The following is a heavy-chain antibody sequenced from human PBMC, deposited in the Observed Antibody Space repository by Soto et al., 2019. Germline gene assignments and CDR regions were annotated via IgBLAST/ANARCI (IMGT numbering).Heavy chain of an antibody. Sequence: PSETLSLTCAVYGGSFSGYYWSWIRQPPGKGLEWIGEINHSGSTNYNPSLKSRVTISVDTSKNQFSLKLSSVTAADTAVYYCARVNVLRYFDWLFDWLDPWGQGTLVTVSS. D-gene: IGHD3-9*01. CDR1: GGSFSGYY. CDR3: ARVNVLRYFDWLFDWLDP. V-gene: IGHV4-34*01. J-gene: IGHJ5*02. CDR2: INHSGST.